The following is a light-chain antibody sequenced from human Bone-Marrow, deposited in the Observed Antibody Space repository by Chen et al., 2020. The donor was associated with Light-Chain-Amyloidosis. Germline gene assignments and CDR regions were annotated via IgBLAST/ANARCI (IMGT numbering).Light chain of an antibody. Sequence: SSELTQDPAVSVALGQTVRITCQRDSLRSYYTSWYQQKPGQAPVLVIYAKNHRPAGIPARFSGSSSGNTASLTITGAQAEDEADYYCNARDSSGNHVVFGGGTKLTVL. V-gene: IGLV3-19*01. CDR3: NARDSSGNHVV. CDR1: SLRSYY. CDR2: AKN. J-gene: IGLJ2*01.